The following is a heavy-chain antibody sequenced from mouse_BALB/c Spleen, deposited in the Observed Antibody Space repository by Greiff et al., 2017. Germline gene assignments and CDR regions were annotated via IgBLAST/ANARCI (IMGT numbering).Heavy chain of an antibody. CDR2: IDPENGDT. Sequence: EVKLQQSGAELVRSGASVKLSCTASGFNIKDYYMHWVKQRPEQGLEWIGWIDPENGDTEYAPKFQGKATMTADTSSNTAYLQLSSLTSEDTAVYYCNAPGYYGSSLYAMDYWGQGTSVTVSS. CDR3: NAPGYYGSSLYAMDY. CDR1: GFNIKDYY. V-gene: IGHV14-4*02. J-gene: IGHJ4*01. D-gene: IGHD1-1*01.